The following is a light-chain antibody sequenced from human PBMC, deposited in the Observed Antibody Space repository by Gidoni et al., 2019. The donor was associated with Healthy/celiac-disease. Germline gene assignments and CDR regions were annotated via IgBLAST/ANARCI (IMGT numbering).Light chain of an antibody. CDR2: DAS. J-gene: IGKJ5*01. CDR3: QQRSNWPPIT. CDR1: QSVSSY. V-gene: IGKV3-11*01. Sequence: EIVLTQSPATLSLSPGERATRSCRASQSVSSYLAWYQQKPGQAPRLLIYDASNRATGIPAVFSGSGSGTDFTLTISSLEPEDFAVYCCQQRSNWPPITFGQGTRLEIK.